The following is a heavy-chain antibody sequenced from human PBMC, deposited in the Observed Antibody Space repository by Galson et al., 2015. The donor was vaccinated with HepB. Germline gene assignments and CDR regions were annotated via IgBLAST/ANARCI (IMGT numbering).Heavy chain of an antibody. CDR1: GYTLTELS. Sequence: SVKVSCKVSGYTLTELSMHWVRQAPGKGLEWMGGFDPEDGETIYAQKFQGRVTMTEDTSTDTAYMELSSLRSEDTAVYYCATVHRSPYSGSYVGRRNRGFPDYYYYYGMDVWGQGTTVTVSS. V-gene: IGHV1-24*01. J-gene: IGHJ6*02. CDR2: FDPEDGET. D-gene: IGHD1-26*01. CDR3: ATVHRSPYSGSYVGRRNRGFPDYYYYYGMDV.